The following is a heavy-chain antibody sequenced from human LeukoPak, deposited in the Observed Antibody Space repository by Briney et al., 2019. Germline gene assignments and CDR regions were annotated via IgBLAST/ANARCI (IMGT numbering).Heavy chain of an antibody. J-gene: IGHJ4*02. Sequence: PGRSLRLSCAASGFTFDDYAMHWVRQAPGKGLEWVSGISWNSGSIGYADSVKGRFTISRDNAKSSLYLQMNSLRAEDTALYYCARAANYDSSGRDYWGQGTLVTVSS. CDR3: ARAANYDSSGRDY. CDR2: ISWNSGSI. V-gene: IGHV3-9*01. CDR1: GFTFDDYA. D-gene: IGHD3-22*01.